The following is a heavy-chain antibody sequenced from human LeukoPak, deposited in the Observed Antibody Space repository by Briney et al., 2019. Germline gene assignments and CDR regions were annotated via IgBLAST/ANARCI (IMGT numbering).Heavy chain of an antibody. D-gene: IGHD3-3*01. CDR3: AAPGASGFVGNFWSGPLDY. Sequence: ASVKVSCRASGYIFTSHYMHWVRQAPGQGLEWMGIINPSAGSTSYPQKFQGRVTMTRGTSTSTVYMELSSLRSEDTAVYYCAAPGASGFVGNFWSGPLDYWGQGTLVSVSS. V-gene: IGHV1-46*01. CDR1: GYIFTSHY. J-gene: IGHJ4*02. CDR2: INPSAGST.